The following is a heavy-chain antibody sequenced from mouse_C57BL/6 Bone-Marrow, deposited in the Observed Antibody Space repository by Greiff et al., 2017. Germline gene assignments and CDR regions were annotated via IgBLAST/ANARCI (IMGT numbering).Heavy chain of an antibody. CDR3: ARNTITTVVPYAMDY. CDR1: GFSLTSYA. V-gene: IGHV2-9-1*01. Sequence: QVQLKQSGPGLVAPSQSLSITCTVSGFSLTSYAISWVRQPPGKGLEWLGVIWTGGGTNYNSALKSRLSISKDNYKSQVFLKMNSLQTDDTARYYCARNTITTVVPYAMDYWGQGTSVTVSS. J-gene: IGHJ4*01. D-gene: IGHD1-1*01. CDR2: IWTGGGT.